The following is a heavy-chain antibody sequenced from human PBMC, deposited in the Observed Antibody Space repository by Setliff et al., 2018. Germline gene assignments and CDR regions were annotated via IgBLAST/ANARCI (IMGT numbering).Heavy chain of an antibody. D-gene: IGHD6-6*01. Sequence: SVKVSCKASGGTFSSYAIDWVRQAPGQGLEWMGGTIPLFGTTDYAQKFHGRVTIITDESTSTAYMQLSSLGSEDTAVYYCVREGVHSRSSTDYRYYMDVWGKGTTVTVSS. CDR2: TIPLFGTT. CDR1: GGTFSSYA. V-gene: IGHV1-69*05. CDR3: VREGVHSRSSTDYRYYMDV. J-gene: IGHJ6*03.